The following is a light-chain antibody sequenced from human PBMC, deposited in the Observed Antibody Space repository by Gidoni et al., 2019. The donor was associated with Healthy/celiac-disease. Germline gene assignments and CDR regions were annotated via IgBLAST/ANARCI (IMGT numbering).Light chain of an antibody. J-gene: IGLJ3*02. CDR1: SSNIGAGYD. V-gene: IGLV1-40*01. CDR2: GNS. CDR3: QSYDSSLSRNWV. Sequence: QSVLTQPPSVSGAPGQRVTISCTGSSSNIGAGYDVHWYQQLPGTAPKLLIYGNSNRPSGVPYRFSGSKSGTSASLAITGLQAEDEADYYCQSYDSSLSRNWVFGGGTKLTVL.